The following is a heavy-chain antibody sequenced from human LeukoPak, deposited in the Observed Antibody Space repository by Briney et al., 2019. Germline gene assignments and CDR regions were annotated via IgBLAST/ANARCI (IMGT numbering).Heavy chain of an antibody. Sequence: KPGGSLRLSCAASGFTFSDYYMSWIRQAPGKGLEWIGEINHSGSTNYNPSLKSRVTISVDTSKNQFSLKLSSVTAADTAVYYCARHIARDYVWGSYRGGAGFDYWGQGTLVTVSS. CDR1: GFTFSDYY. CDR2: INHSGST. J-gene: IGHJ4*02. CDR3: ARHIARDYVWGSYRGGAGFDY. D-gene: IGHD3-16*02. V-gene: IGHV4-34*01.